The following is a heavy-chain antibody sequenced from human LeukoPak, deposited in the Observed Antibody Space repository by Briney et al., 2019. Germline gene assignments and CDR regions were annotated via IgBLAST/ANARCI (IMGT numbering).Heavy chain of an antibody. D-gene: IGHD6-13*01. CDR3: ARHLSPPGIAAADPFDY. CDR1: GYSFTSYW. CDR2: IDPSDSYT. Sequence: GGSLKISCKGSGYSFTSYWISWVRQMPGKGLEWMGRIDPSDSYTNYSPSFQGHVTISADKSISTAYLQWSSLKASDTAMYYCARHLSPPGIAAADPFDYWGQGTLVTVSS. J-gene: IGHJ4*02. V-gene: IGHV5-10-1*01.